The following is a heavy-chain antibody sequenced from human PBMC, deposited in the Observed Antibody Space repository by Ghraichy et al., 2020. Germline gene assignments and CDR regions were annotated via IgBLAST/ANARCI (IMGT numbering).Heavy chain of an antibody. CDR3: ARDLGSTMIVVVITGPLDY. J-gene: IGHJ4*02. CDR1: GYTFTSYG. CDR2: ISAYNGNT. Sequence: ASVKVSCKASGYTFTSYGISWVRQAPGQGLEWMGWISAYNGNTNYAQKLQGRVTMTTDTSTSTAYMELRSLRSDDTAVYYCARDLGSTMIVVVITGPLDYWGQGTLVTVSS. V-gene: IGHV1-18*04. D-gene: IGHD3-22*01.